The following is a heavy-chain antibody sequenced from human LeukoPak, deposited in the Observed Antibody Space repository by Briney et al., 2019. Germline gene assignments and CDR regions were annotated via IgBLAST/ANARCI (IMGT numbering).Heavy chain of an antibody. Sequence: PGGSLGLSCAASGFTFSSYSMNWVRQAPGKGLEWVSYISSGSSTIYYADYVKGRFTISRDNAENSLNLQMSSLRDEDTAVYYCARDHRFAFDIWGQGRMVTASS. J-gene: IGHJ3*02. V-gene: IGHV3-48*02. CDR3: ARDHRFAFDI. CDR1: GFTFSSYS. CDR2: ISSGSSTI.